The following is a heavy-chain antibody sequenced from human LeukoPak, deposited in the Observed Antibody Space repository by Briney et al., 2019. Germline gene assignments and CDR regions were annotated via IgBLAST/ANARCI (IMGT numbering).Heavy chain of an antibody. D-gene: IGHD2-8*01. V-gene: IGHV3-23*01. J-gene: IGHJ6*02. Sequence: GGSLRLSCAASGFAFRSYGMSWVRQAPGKGLEWVSAISGNGVGTYYADSVKGRFTISRDNSKNTLYLQMNNLRAEDTAVYYCAGVSARRGYYYGMDVWGQGTTVTVSS. CDR3: AGVSARRGYYYGMDV. CDR2: ISGNGVGT. CDR1: GFAFRSYG.